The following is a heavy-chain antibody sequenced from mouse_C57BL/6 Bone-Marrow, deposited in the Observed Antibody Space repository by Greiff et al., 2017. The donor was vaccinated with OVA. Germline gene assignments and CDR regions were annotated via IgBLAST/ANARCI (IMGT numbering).Heavy chain of an antibody. CDR2: IYPGSGST. J-gene: IGHJ3*01. CDR1: GYTFTSYW. Sequence: QVQLQQPGAELVKPGASVKMSCKASGYTFTSYWITWVKQRPGQGLEWIGDIYPGSGSTNYNEKFKSKATLTVDTSSSTAYMQLSSLTSEDSAVYYCARDGYSNYWFAYWGQGTLVTVSA. V-gene: IGHV1-55*01. D-gene: IGHD2-5*01. CDR3: ARDGYSNYWFAY.